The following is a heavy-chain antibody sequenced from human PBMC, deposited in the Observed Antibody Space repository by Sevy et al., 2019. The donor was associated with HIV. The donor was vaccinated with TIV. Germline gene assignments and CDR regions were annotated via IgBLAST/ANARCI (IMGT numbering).Heavy chain of an antibody. CDR2: IRYDGNSK. Sequence: GGSLRLSCAASGFTFSSYGMHWVRQAPGKGLEWVAFIRYDGNSKYYTVSVKGRFTISRDNSKNTLYLQMNSLRAEDTAVYYCAKGREQGYYYGMDVWGQGTTVTVSS. V-gene: IGHV3-30*02. CDR3: AKGREQGYYYGMDV. CDR1: GFTFSSYG. D-gene: IGHD1-26*01. J-gene: IGHJ6*02.